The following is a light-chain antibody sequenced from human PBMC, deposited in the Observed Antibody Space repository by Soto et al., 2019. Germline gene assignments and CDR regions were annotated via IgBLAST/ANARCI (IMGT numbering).Light chain of an antibody. CDR2: DVS. CDR1: NSDVGGYNY. V-gene: IGLV2-14*03. Sequence: QSALTQPASVSGSPGQSITISCTGTNSDVGGYNYVSWYQQHPGKAPKLVIYDVSNRPSGVSNRFSGSKSGNTASLTISGLQADDEADSYCSSYTSSSTLFGGGTKLTVL. CDR3: SSYTSSSTL. J-gene: IGLJ2*01.